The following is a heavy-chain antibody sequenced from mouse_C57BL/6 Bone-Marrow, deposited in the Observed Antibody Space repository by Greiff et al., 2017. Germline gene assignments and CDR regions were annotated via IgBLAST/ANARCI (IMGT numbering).Heavy chain of an antibody. V-gene: IGHV1-76*01. J-gene: IGHJ2*01. D-gene: IGHD2-3*01. CDR2: IYPGSGNT. Sequence: QVQLKQSGAELVRPGASVKLSCKASGYTFTDYYINWVKQRPGQGLEWIARIYPGSGNTYYNEKFKGKATLTAEKSSSTAYMQLSSLTSEDSAVYFCARRGDGYYFDYWGQGTTLTVSS. CDR1: GYTFTDYY. CDR3: ARRGDGYYFDY.